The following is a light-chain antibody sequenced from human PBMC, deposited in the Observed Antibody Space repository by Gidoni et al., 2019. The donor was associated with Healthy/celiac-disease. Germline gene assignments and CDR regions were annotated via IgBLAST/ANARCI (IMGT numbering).Light chain of an antibody. J-gene: IGKJ5*01. CDR2: AAS. V-gene: IGKV1-12*01. Sequence: DIQMTQSPSSVSASVGDRVTITCRSRQGISSWIAWYQQKPGKAPKLLIYAASSLKSGVPSRCSGSGSGTDFTLTSSRLQHEDFATYYCQQANSFPITFGQGTRLEIK. CDR3: QQANSFPIT. CDR1: QGISSW.